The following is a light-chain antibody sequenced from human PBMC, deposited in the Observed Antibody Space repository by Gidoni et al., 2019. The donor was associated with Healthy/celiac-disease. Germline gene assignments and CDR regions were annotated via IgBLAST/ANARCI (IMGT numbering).Light chain of an antibody. Sequence: QSVLTQPPSASGPPGQRVTISCSGSSSNLGSNTVNWYQQLPGTDPKLLIYSNNQRPSGVPDRFSGSKSGTSASLAISGLQSEDEADYYCAAWDDSLNGWVFGGGTKLTVL. V-gene: IGLV1-44*01. CDR1: SSNLGSNT. CDR2: SNN. CDR3: AAWDDSLNGWV. J-gene: IGLJ3*02.